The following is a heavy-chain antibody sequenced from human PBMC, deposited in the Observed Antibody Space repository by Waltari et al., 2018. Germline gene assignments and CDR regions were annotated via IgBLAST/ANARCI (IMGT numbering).Heavy chain of an antibody. Sequence: QVQLVESGGGVVQPGRSLGLSCAASGFPFSHYAIQWVRQAPGKGLQWVGVISFDGQNEFYTESVKGRFSVSRDDSNEMVYLQMSNLREEDTAVYFCARDRAKFTYGGDCDSWGPGTRVTV. CDR2: ISFDGQNE. CDR3: ARDRAKFTYGGDCDS. J-gene: IGHJ4*02. V-gene: IGHV3-30*10. D-gene: IGHD2-21*01. CDR1: GFPFSHYA.